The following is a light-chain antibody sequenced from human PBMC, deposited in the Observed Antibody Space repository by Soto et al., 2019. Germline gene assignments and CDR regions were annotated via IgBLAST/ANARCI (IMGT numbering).Light chain of an antibody. CDR1: SSDVGRYNY. V-gene: IGLV2-14*01. CDR2: EVT. CDR3: SSYKNGSILYV. Sequence: QSALTQPASVSGSPGQSITISCTGSSSDVGRYNYVSWYQRHQGKAPKLIIYEVTHRASGLSDRFSGSKSGNTASLTISGLQAEDEADYYCSSYKNGSILYVCGTGTKVSV. J-gene: IGLJ1*01.